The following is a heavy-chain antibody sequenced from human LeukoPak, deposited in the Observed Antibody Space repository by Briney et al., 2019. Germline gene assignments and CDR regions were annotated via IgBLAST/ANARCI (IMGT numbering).Heavy chain of an antibody. Sequence: SETLSLTCAVYGGSFSGYYWSWIRQPPGRGREWIGEINHSGSTNYNPSLKSRVTISVDTSKNQFSLKLSSVTAADTAVYYCARGGDTMVRGLYNWFDPWGQGTLVTVSS. D-gene: IGHD3-10*01. CDR2: INHSGST. CDR1: GGSFSGYY. J-gene: IGHJ5*02. V-gene: IGHV4-34*01. CDR3: ARGGDTMVRGLYNWFDP.